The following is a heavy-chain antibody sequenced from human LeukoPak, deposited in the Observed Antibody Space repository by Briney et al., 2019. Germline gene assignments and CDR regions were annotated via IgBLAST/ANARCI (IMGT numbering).Heavy chain of an antibody. J-gene: IGHJ4*02. D-gene: IGHD3-22*01. CDR2: IYHSGST. V-gene: IGHV4-39*07. Sequence: SETLSLTCNVSGGSIRRSIYYWDWIRQPPGKGLEWIGSIYHSGSTYYNPSLKSRVTISVDTSKNQFSLKLSSVTAADTAVYYCARGKGTMIVVVSFDYWGQGTLVTVSS. CDR3: ARGKGTMIVVVSFDY. CDR1: GGSIRRSIYY.